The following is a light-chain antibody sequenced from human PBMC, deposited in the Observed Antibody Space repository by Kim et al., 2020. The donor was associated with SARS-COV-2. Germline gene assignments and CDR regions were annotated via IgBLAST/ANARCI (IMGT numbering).Light chain of an antibody. Sequence: ELTQPPSASGTPGQRVTISCSGSSSNIGSNTVSWYQQLPGTAPKLLIYSNYQRPSGVPDRFSGSKSGTSASLAISGLQSEDEADYYCAAWDDSLNGQVFGGGTKVTVL. J-gene: IGLJ3*02. V-gene: IGLV1-44*01. CDR3: AAWDDSLNGQV. CDR1: SSNIGSNT. CDR2: SNY.